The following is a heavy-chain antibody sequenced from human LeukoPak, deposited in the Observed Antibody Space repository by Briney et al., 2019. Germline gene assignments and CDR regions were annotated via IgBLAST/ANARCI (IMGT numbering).Heavy chain of an antibody. CDR1: GYTFTGYY. Sequence: ASVKVSCKASGYTFTGYYMHWVRQAPGQGLEWMGRINPNSGGTNYAQKFQGRVTMTRDTSISTAYMELSSLRSEDTAVYYCARAPKYSGSYGDAFDIWGQGTMVTVSS. V-gene: IGHV1-2*06. D-gene: IGHD1-26*01. J-gene: IGHJ3*02. CDR3: ARAPKYSGSYGDAFDI. CDR2: INPNSGGT.